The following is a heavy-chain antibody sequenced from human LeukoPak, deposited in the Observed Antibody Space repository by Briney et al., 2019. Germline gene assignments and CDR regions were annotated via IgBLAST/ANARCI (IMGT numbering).Heavy chain of an antibody. D-gene: IGHD2-2*01. V-gene: IGHV3-21*01. J-gene: IGHJ6*03. Sequence: GGTLRLSCAASGFTFANYAMTWVRQAPGKGLQWVSSINDGGGIVYYADSVKGRFTISRDNAKNSLYLQMNSLRAEDTAVYYCAGGWCTSWTQLPDPYFFHYIDVWGKGATVTVSS. CDR3: AGGWCTSWTQLPDPYFFHYIDV. CDR2: INDGGGIV. CDR1: GFTFANYA.